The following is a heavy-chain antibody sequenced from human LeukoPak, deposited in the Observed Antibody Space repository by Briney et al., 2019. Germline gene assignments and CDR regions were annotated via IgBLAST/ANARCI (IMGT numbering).Heavy chain of an antibody. CDR2: IWPSGST. Sequence: PSETLSLTCTVSGGSISSYYWSWIRQPPGKGLEWIGYIWPSGSTNYNPSLSGRVAISLDKSRNHFTLMVTAVTAADTAFYYCARKGPEHLPTYFDHWGRGILDTVSS. CDR1: GGSISSYY. V-gene: IGHV4-4*08. CDR3: ARKGPEHLPTYFDH. J-gene: IGHJ4*02. D-gene: IGHD2-21*01.